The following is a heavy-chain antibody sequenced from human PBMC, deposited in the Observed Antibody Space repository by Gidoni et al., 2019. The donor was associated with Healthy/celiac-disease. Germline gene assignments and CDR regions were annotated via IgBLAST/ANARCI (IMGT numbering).Heavy chain of an antibody. CDR1: GGTFSSYA. D-gene: IGHD3-22*01. CDR2: IIPIFGTA. V-gene: IGHV1-69*01. Sequence: QVQLVQSGAAVKKPGSSVKVSCKASGGTFSSYAISWVRQAPGQGLEWMGGIIPIFGTANYAQKFQGRVTITADESTSTAYMELSSLRSEDTAVYYCASSAHYYDSSGYYPNFDYWGQGTLVTVSS. CDR3: ASSAHYYDSSGYYPNFDY. J-gene: IGHJ4*02.